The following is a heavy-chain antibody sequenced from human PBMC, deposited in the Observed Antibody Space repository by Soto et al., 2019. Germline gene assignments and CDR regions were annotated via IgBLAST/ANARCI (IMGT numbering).Heavy chain of an antibody. V-gene: IGHV4-39*01. Sequence: SETLSLTCTVSGGSISSSSYYWGWIRQPPGKGLEWIGSIYYSGSTYYNPSLKSRVTISVDTSKNQFSLKLSSVTAADTAVYYCARLGLVGGYCSGGSCLTIIDYWGQGTLVTVSS. J-gene: IGHJ4*02. D-gene: IGHD2-15*01. CDR3: ARLGLVGGYCSGGSCLTIIDY. CDR1: GGSISSSSYY. CDR2: IYYSGST.